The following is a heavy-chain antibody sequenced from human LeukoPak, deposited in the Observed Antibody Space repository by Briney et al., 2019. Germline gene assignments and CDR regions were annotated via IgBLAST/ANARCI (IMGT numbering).Heavy chain of an antibody. CDR3: ARDLISGPYTFDY. V-gene: IGHV3-48*02. J-gene: IGHJ4*02. CDR1: GFIFSTYS. CDR2: ISSSSTTI. Sequence: PGGSLRLSCAASGFIFSTYSMNWVRQAPGKGLEWVSYISSSSTTIYYADSVKGRFTISRDNAKNLLYLQMNGLRDEDTAVYYCARDLISGPYTFDYWGRGTLVTASS. D-gene: IGHD1-26*01.